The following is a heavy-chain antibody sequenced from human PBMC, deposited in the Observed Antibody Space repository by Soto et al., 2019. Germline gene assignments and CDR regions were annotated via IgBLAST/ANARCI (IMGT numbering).Heavy chain of an antibody. CDR3: TTGRVEAY. Sequence: EVQLVESGGGLVKPGGSLRLSCAASGFSISSAWMNWVRQAPGKGLEWVGRIKTKTQGETTDYPAPVKGRFTISRDDSKNTLYLQVNSLKMEDTAVYYCTTGRVEAYWGQGTLVTVSS. CDR1: GFSISSAW. J-gene: IGHJ4*02. CDR2: IKTKTQGETT. V-gene: IGHV3-15*07.